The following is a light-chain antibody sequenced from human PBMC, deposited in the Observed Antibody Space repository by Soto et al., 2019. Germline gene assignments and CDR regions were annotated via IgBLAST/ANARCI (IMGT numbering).Light chain of an antibody. CDR2: EVT. CDR1: SSDLGSYDL. Sequence: QSALTQPASVSGSPGQSITISCTGASSDLGSYDLVSWYQQHPGKAPKTIIYEVTKRPSGVSKRFSGSKSGNTASLTISGLQPEDEADYYCCSYVGNDFFYVFXTGTKLTVL. J-gene: IGLJ1*01. V-gene: IGLV2-23*02. CDR3: CSYVGNDFFYV.